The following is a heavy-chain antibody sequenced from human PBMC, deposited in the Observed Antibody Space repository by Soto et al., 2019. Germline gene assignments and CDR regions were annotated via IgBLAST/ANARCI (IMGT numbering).Heavy chain of an antibody. CDR1: GFTFNRYD. CDR3: AKLVTPSSGWGIIDS. CDR2: ISPRGDTT. D-gene: IGHD6-19*01. Sequence: EVQLLESGGDLERPGGSLRLSCVASGFTFNRYDMSWVRQVPGKGLEWVSAISPRGDTTYYADSVKGRLTISRDNSRDTVYLQMNSLSAEDTAMYYCAKLVTPSSGWGIIDSWGQGTLVTVSS. V-gene: IGHV3-23*01. J-gene: IGHJ4*02.